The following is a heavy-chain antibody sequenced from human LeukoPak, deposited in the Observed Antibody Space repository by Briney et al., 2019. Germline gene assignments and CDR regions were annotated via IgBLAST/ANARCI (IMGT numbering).Heavy chain of an antibody. CDR1: GYTFTNYD. J-gene: IGHJ6*03. CDR3: ARNYYDSSGYYLGPYYYYYYMDV. V-gene: IGHV1-8*01. D-gene: IGHD3-22*01. CDR2: MNPNSGNT. Sequence: ASVKVSCKASGYTFTNYDINWVRQATGQGLEWMGWMNPNSGNTGYAQKFQGRVTMTRNTSISTAYMELSSLRSEDTAVYYCARNYYDSSGYYLGPYYYYYYMDVWGKGTTVTVSS.